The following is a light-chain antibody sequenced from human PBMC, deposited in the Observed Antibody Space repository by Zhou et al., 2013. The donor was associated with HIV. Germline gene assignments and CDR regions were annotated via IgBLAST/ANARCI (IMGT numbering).Light chain of an antibody. CDR1: QSIGRW. CDR2: KAS. CDR3: QXYDNLWT. V-gene: IGKV1-5*03. J-gene: IGKJ1*01. Sequence: DILVTQSPLTLSSNVGDRVVITCRASQSIGRWLAWYQKKPGKAPKLLIYKASNLQSGVPSRFSGRGAETEFNLTIDGLQEDDFATYFCQXYDNLWTFGQGTKVEIK.